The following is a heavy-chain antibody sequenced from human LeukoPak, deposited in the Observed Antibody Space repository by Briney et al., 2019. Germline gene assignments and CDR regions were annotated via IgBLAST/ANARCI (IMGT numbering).Heavy chain of an antibody. CDR3: ARDTAYCGVDCSGD. J-gene: IGHJ4*02. CDR1: GGSISSYY. Sequence: PSETLSLTCTVSGGSISSYYWSWFRQPAGKGLEWIGRIYTSGSTNYNPSLKSRVTMSVDTSKNQFSLKLSSVTAADTAVYYCARDTAYCGVDCSGDWGQGTLVTVSS. D-gene: IGHD2-21*02. V-gene: IGHV4-4*07. CDR2: IYTSGST.